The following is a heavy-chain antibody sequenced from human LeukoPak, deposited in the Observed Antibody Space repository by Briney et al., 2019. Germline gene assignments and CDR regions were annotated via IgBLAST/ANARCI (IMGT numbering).Heavy chain of an antibody. CDR1: GYTFSSYA. CDR2: TSYDGSNK. D-gene: IGHD2-15*01. J-gene: IGHJ6*04. Sequence: GRALRLSPAAPGYTFSSYAMHWVRPTPRKGLEWVADTSYDGSNKYYADSVKGRFTISRDNSKNTLYLQMNSLRAEDTAVYYCARDRRGCGGGSCYASYYYYYGMDVWGKGTTVTVSS. CDR3: ARDRRGCGGGSCYASYYYYYGMDV. V-gene: IGHV3-30*04.